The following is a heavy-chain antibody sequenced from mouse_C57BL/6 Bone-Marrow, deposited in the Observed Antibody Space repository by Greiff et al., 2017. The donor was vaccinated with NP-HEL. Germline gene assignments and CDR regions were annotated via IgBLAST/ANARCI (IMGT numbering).Heavy chain of an antibody. CDR1: GYSITSGYY. J-gene: IGHJ2*01. CDR3: AREGVYDYDC. D-gene: IGHD2-4*01. CDR2: ISYDGSN. V-gene: IGHV3-6*01. Sequence: EVHLVESGPGLVKPSQSLSLTCSVTGYSITSGYYWNWIRQFPGNKLEWMGYISYDGSNNYNPSLKNRISITRDTSKNQFFLKLNSVTTEDTATYYCAREGVYDYDCWGQGTTLTVSS.